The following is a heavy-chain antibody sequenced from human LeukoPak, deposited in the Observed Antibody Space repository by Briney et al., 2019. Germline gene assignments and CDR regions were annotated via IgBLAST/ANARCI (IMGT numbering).Heavy chain of an antibody. J-gene: IGHJ4*02. Sequence: SETLSLTCAVYGGSFSGYYWSWIRQPPGKGLEWIGEINHSGSTNYNPSLKSRVTISVDTSKNQFSLKLSSVTAADTAVYYCARRRVRGVILDYWGQGTLVTVSS. V-gene: IGHV4-34*01. CDR2: INHSGST. CDR3: ARRRVRGVILDY. D-gene: IGHD3-10*01. CDR1: GGSFSGYY.